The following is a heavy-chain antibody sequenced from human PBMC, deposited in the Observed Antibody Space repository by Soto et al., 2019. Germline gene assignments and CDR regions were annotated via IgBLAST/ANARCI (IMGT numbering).Heavy chain of an antibody. CDR1: GFTFSSYS. Sequence: EVQLVESGGGLVKPGGSLRLSCAASGFTFSSYSMNWVRQAPGKGLEWVSSISSSSSYIYYADSVKGRFTISRDNAKXXXXXQXXXXXXXXXXXYYCAXXQPXXXYGSGLGYWGQGTLVTVSS. CDR3: AXXQPXXXYGSGLGY. J-gene: IGHJ4*02. V-gene: IGHV3-21*01. D-gene: IGHD3-10*01. CDR2: ISSSSSYI.